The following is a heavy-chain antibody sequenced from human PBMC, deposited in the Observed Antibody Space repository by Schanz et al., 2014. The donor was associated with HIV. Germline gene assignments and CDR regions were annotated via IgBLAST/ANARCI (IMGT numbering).Heavy chain of an antibody. CDR2: IYSGGRT. V-gene: IGHV3-53*01. CDR3: ASGPLYYFDY. CDR1: GFTVSSNY. Sequence: EVQLVESGGGLIQPGGSRRLSCAASGFTVSSNYMSWVRQAPGEGLECVSVIYSGGRTYYADSVKGRFTISRDNAKNSLYLLMNSLRAEDTAVYYCASGPLYYFDYWGQGTLVIVSS. J-gene: IGHJ4*02.